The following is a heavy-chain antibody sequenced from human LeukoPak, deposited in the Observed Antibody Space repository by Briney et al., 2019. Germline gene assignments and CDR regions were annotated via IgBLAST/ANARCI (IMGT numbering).Heavy chain of an antibody. D-gene: IGHD2-21*01. J-gene: IGHJ3*02. Sequence: ASVKVSCKASGYTFTSYYMHWVRQAPGQGLEWMGIINPSGGSTSYAQKFQGRVTMTRDTSTSTAYMELSRLRSDDTAVYYCARVVIYDSDAFDIWGQGTMVTVSS. CDR1: GYTFTSYY. V-gene: IGHV1-46*01. CDR2: INPSGGST. CDR3: ARVVIYDSDAFDI.